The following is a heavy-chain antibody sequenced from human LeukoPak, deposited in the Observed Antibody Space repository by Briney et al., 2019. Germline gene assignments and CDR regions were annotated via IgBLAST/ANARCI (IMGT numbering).Heavy chain of an antibody. V-gene: IGHV4-34*01. CDR3: ARARFGYYHDSSGYNRNCFDY. CDR2: INHSGST. J-gene: IGHJ4*02. CDR1: GGSFSGYY. D-gene: IGHD3-22*01. Sequence: PSETLSLTCAVNGGSFSGYYWSWIRQPPGKGLEWIGEINHSGSTNYNPSLKSRVTISVDTSKNQFSLKLSSVTAADTAVYYCARARFGYYHDSSGYNRNCFDYWGQGTLVTVSS.